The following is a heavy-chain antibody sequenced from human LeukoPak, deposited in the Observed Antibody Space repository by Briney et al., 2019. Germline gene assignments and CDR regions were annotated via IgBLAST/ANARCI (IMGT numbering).Heavy chain of an antibody. Sequence: GGSLRLSCAASGFTFSSYEMNWVRQAPGKGLEWVSYISSSGSTIYYADSVEGRFTISRDNAKNSLYLQMNSLRAEDTAVYYCARDDKTKPFDYWGQGTLVTVSS. CDR3: ARDDKTKPFDY. D-gene: IGHD3-22*01. V-gene: IGHV3-48*03. CDR1: GFTFSSYE. J-gene: IGHJ4*02. CDR2: ISSSGSTI.